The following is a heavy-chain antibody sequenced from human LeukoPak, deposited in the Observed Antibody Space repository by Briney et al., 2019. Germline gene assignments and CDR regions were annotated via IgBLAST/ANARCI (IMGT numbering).Heavy chain of an antibody. V-gene: IGHV3-30*18. CDR2: ISYDGSNK. Sequence: GGSLRLSCAASGFTFSSYDMHWVRQTPGKGLEWVAVISYDGSNKFYADSVKGRFTISRDNSKNTLYLQMNSLRTEDTAVYYCAKDQGDFDYWGQGTLVTVSS. J-gene: IGHJ4*02. CDR3: AKDQGDFDY. CDR1: GFTFSSYD.